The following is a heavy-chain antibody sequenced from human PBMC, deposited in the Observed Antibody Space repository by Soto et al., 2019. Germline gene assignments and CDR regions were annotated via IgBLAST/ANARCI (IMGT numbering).Heavy chain of an antibody. CDR2: ISSSGSTI. D-gene: IGHD3-22*01. J-gene: IGHJ4*02. CDR1: GFTFSDYY. Sequence: GVSLRLSCSASGFTFSDYYMSWIRQAPGKGLEWVSYISSSGSTIYYADSVKDRFTISRDNAKNSLYLQMNSLRAEDTAVYYCARVDDSSGFPQYYFDYWGQGTLVTVS. V-gene: IGHV3-11*01. CDR3: ARVDDSSGFPQYYFDY.